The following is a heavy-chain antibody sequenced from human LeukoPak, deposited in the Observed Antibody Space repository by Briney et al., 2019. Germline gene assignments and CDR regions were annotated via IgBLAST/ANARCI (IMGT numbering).Heavy chain of an antibody. CDR1: GGSISSYY. V-gene: IGHV4-59*01. J-gene: IGHJ5*02. CDR3: ARSGGWIQLWADGSPFDP. D-gene: IGHD5-18*01. CDR2: IYYSGST. Sequence: SETLSLTCTVSGGSISSYYWSWIRQPPGKGLEWIGYIYYSGSTNYNPSLKSRVTISVDTSKNQFSLKLSSVTAADTAVYYCARSGGWIQLWADGSPFDPWGQGTLVTVSS.